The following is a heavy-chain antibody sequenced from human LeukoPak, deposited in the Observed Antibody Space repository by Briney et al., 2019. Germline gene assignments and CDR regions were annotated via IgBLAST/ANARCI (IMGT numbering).Heavy chain of an antibody. CDR2: IYPGDSDT. D-gene: IGHD2-2*01. V-gene: IGHV5-51*01. J-gene: IGHJ4*02. CDR1: GYSFTSFW. Sequence: KPGESLKISCKGSGYSFTSFWIGWVRQMPGKGLEWMGIIYPGDSDTRYSPSFQGQVTISADKSINTAYLQWSSLKASDTAMYYCARHDSCSSTSCYFDYWDQGTLVTVSS. CDR3: ARHDSCSSTSCYFDY.